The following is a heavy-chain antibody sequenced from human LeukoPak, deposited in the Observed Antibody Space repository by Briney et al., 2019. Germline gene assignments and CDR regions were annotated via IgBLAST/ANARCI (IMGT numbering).Heavy chain of an antibody. J-gene: IGHJ5*02. CDR1: GGSFSGYY. V-gene: IGHV4-34*01. CDR2: INHSGST. CDR3: ARRRKSVTPYYYDSSGYYNWFDP. Sequence: PSETLSLTCAVYGGSFSGYYWSWIRQPPGKGLEWIGEINHSGSTNYNPSLKSRVTISVDTSKNQFSLKLSSVTAADTAVYYCARRRKSVTPYYYDSSGYYNWFDPWGQGTLVTVSS. D-gene: IGHD3-22*01.